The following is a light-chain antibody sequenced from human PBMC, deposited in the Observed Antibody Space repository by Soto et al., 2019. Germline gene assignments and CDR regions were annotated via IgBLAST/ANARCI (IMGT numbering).Light chain of an antibody. CDR3: GSYTSSNTLV. CDR2: EVT. V-gene: IGLV2-14*03. CDR1: NSDVGGYNY. Sequence: QSVLTQPASVSGSPGQSITISCTGTNSDVGGYNYVSWYQQHPGKAPKLLIYEVTYRPSGVSNRFSGSKSGNTASLTISGLQAEDEADYFCGSYTSSNTLVFGTGTKLTVL. J-gene: IGLJ1*01.